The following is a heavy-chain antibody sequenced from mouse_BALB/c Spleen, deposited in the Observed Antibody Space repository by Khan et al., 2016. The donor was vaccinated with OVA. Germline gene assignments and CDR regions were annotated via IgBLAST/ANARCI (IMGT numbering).Heavy chain of an antibody. CDR2: INPRSGYT. J-gene: IGHJ2*01. V-gene: IGHV1-4*02. CDR3: ARRRGGYYFDY. Sequence: VQLQESGAELARPGASVKMSCKASGYTFTSYTMHWVKQRPGQGLEWIGYINPRSGYTDYNQKFKDKTTLTADISSSTAYMKLRSRTSEDFAVYDCARRRGGYYFDYWRQGTTLTVSS. CDR1: GYTFTSYT.